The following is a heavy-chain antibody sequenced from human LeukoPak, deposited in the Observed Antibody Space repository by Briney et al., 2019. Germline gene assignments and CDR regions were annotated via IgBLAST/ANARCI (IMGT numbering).Heavy chain of an antibody. V-gene: IGHV3-74*01. J-gene: IGHJ3*02. D-gene: IGHD2-15*01. CDR3: ARVGFLLSGAFDI. Sequence: RGSLRPSCAASGFTFSSYWMHWVRQAPGKGLVWVSLINSDGSSTTYANSVKGRFTISRENDKNTRYLQMNSLRVEDTAVYYCARVGFLLSGAFDIWGQGTMVTVSS. CDR2: INSDGSST. CDR1: GFTFSSYW.